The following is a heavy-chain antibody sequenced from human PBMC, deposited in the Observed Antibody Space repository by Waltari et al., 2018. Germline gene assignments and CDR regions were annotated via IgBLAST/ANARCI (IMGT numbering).Heavy chain of an antibody. V-gene: IGHV3-53*01. CDR2: IFADGTT. CDR3: ARDSGAGGPFFL. J-gene: IGHJ4*02. D-gene: IGHD1-26*01. CDR1: GFRVGNND. Sequence: ELELVQSGGGDVQPGGSLRLSCVASGFRVGNNDMTWVRQAPGKGAEYVPVIFADGTTLYARSVKGRFTISRDSSKNTVFLQMHSLGVDDTAVYYCARDSGAGGPFFLWGQGDLVTVSS.